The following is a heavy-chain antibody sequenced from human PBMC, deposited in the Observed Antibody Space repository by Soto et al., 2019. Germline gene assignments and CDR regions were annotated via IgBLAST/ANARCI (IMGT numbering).Heavy chain of an antibody. Sequence: SVKVSCKASGGTFSSYAISWVRQAPGQGLEWMGGIIPIFGTANYAQKFQGRVTITADESTSTAYMELSSLRSEDTAVYYCARDRFGLRFLELQRPNAFDIWGQGTMVTVSS. J-gene: IGHJ3*02. D-gene: IGHD3-3*01. CDR3: ARDRFGLRFLELQRPNAFDI. V-gene: IGHV1-69*13. CDR2: IIPIFGTA. CDR1: GGTFSSYA.